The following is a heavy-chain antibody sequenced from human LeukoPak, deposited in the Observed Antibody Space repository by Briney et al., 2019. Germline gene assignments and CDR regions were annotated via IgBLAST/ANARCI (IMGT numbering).Heavy chain of an antibody. CDR1: GYTFTGYY. CDR3: ARDYDSSGYPNYFDY. Sequence: ASVKVSCKASGYTFTGYYMHWVRQAPGQGLEWMGWINPNSGGTNYAQKFQGRVTMTRDTSISTAYMELSRLRSDDTAVYYCARDYDSSGYPNYFDYWGQGTLVTVSS. J-gene: IGHJ4*02. CDR2: INPNSGGT. V-gene: IGHV1-2*02. D-gene: IGHD3-22*01.